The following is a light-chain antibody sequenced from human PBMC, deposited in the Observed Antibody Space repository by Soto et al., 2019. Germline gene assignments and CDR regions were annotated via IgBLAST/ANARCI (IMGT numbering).Light chain of an antibody. Sequence: TQSPVTLSVSPGERATLSCRASQSVSSRSLAWYQQKPGQAPRLLIYDASSRATGIPDRFSGSGSGTDFSLTIIRLEPEDFAVYYCQQYERGFTFGPGTMVDN. CDR1: QSVSSRS. V-gene: IGKV3-20*01. J-gene: IGKJ3*01. CDR3: QQYERGFT. CDR2: DAS.